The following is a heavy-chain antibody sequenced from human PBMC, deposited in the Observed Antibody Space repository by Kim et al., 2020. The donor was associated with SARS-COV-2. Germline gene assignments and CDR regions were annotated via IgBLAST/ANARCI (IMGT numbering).Heavy chain of an antibody. CDR2: ISWNSGSI. CDR1: GFTFDDYA. J-gene: IGHJ5*02. Sequence: GGSLRLSCAASGFTFDDYAMHWVRQAPGKGLEWVSGISWNSGSIGYADSVKGRFTISRDNAKNSLYLQMNSLRAEDTALYYCAKDSKGVRSRYFDWLLFFDWFDPWGQGTLVTVSS. D-gene: IGHD3-9*01. CDR3: AKDSKGVRSRYFDWLLFFDWFDP. V-gene: IGHV3-9*01.